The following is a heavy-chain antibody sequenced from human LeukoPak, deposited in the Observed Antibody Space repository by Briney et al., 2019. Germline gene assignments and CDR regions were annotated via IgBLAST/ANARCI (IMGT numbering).Heavy chain of an antibody. Sequence: GASVKVSCKASGYTFTSYGISWVRQAPGQGLEWMGWISAYNGNTNYAQKLQGRVTMTTDTSTSTAYMELRSLRSDDTAVYYCARDSFVVVTAKGFDPWGQGTLATVSS. CDR1: GYTFTSYG. CDR2: ISAYNGNT. J-gene: IGHJ5*02. D-gene: IGHD2-21*02. V-gene: IGHV1-18*01. CDR3: ARDSFVVVTAKGFDP.